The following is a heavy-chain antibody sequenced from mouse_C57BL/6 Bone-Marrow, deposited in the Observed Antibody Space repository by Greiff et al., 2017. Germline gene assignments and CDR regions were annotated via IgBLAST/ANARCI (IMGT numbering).Heavy chain of an antibody. Sequence: QVQLKQSGAELVRPGTSVKVSCKASGYAFTNYLIEWVKQRPGQGLEWIGVINPGSGGTNYNEKFKGKATLTADKSSSTAYMQLSSLTSEDSAVYLCALYRDYVVYYFDYGGQGTTLTVPT. V-gene: IGHV1-54*01. CDR1: GYAFTNYL. CDR3: ALYRDYVVYYFDY. CDR2: INPGSGGT. J-gene: IGHJ2*01. D-gene: IGHD2-4*01.